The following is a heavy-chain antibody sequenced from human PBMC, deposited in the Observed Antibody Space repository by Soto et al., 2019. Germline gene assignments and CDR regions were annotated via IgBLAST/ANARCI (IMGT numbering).Heavy chain of an antibody. D-gene: IGHD3-10*01. CDR1: GYTFTSYG. V-gene: IGHV1-18*01. CDR2: ISAYNGNT. Sequence: SVKVSCKASGYTFTSYGISWVRQAPGQGLEWMGWISAYNGNTNYAQKLQGRVTMTTDTYTSTAYMELMSLRSDDTAVYYCARELPLVGYYYVSGGYYNWADGMEVSGQGSTVTVS. CDR3: ARELPLVGYYYVSGGYYNWADGMEV. J-gene: IGHJ6*02.